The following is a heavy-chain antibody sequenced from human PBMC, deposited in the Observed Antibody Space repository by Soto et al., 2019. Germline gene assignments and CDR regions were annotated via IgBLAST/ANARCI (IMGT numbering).Heavy chain of an antibody. D-gene: IGHD4-17*01. J-gene: IGHJ3*02. V-gene: IGHV3-66*01. CDR2: INSGGST. CDR1: GFTVSSNY. CDR3: AREVTTVTLGSAFDI. Sequence: EVQLVESGGGLVQPGGSLRLSCAASGFTVSSNYMSWVRRAPGKGLEWVSVINSGGSTYYADSVKGRFTISRYNSKNTLYLQMTSLRAEDTAVYYCAREVTTVTLGSAFDIWGQGTMVTVSS.